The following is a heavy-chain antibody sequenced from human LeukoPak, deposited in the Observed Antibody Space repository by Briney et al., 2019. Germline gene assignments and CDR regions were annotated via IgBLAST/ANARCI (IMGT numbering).Heavy chain of an antibody. J-gene: IGHJ3*02. Sequence: GGSLRLSCAASGFAFSSYGMHWVRQAPGKGLEWVAVIWYDGSNKYYADSVKGRFTNSRDNSKNTLDLQMNSLRADDTATYYCAKEKRNLRGARDAFDIWGQGTLVTVSA. CDR1: GFAFSSYG. CDR2: IWYDGSNK. V-gene: IGHV3-33*06. D-gene: IGHD1-26*01. CDR3: AKEKRNLRGARDAFDI.